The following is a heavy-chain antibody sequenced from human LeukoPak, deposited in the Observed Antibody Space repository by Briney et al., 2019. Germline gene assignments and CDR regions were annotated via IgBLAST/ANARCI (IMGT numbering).Heavy chain of an antibody. D-gene: IGHD7-27*01. J-gene: IGHJ4*02. CDR2: IYYSGST. Sequence: SETLSLTCTVSGGSISTYYWSWIRQPPGKGLEWIAYIYYSGSTNYNPSLKRRVTISLDTSKNQFSLELSSVTAADTAVYYCARHLRTFWGIDYWGQGTLVTVSS. CDR3: ARHLRTFWGIDY. CDR1: GGSISTYY. V-gene: IGHV4-59*08.